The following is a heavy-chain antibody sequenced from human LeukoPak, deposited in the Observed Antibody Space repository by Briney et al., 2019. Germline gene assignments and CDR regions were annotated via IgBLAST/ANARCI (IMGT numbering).Heavy chain of an antibody. CDR3: ARLVERGRFEYNWFDP. V-gene: IGHV4-4*09. D-gene: IGHD2-8*02. Sequence: PSETLSLTCTVSGGSISSYYWSWIRQPPGKGLECIGYIYTSGSTNYNPSPKSRVTMSVDTSKNQFSLKLTSVTAADTAVYYCARLVERGRFEYNWFDPWGQGALVTVSS. CDR1: GGSISSYY. J-gene: IGHJ5*02. CDR2: IYTSGST.